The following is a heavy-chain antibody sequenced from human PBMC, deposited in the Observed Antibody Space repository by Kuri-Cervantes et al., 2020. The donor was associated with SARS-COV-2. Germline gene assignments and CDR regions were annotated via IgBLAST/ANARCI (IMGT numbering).Heavy chain of an antibody. CDR1: GFTFSSSW. V-gene: IGHV3-52*01. Sequence: GGSLRLSCAASGFTFSSSWMHWVCQAPEKGLEWVADIKCDGSEKYYVDSVKGRFTISRDNAKNSLYLQMNSLRAEDTAVYYCARWGVYYFDYWGQGTLVTVSS. CDR3: ARWGVYYFDY. D-gene: IGHD3-16*01. J-gene: IGHJ4*02. CDR2: IKCDGSEK.